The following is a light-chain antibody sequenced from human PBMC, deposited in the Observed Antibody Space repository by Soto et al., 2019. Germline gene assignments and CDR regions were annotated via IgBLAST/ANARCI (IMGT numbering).Light chain of an antibody. J-gene: IGLJ1*01. CDR2: DVT. Sequence: QSVLTQPASVSGSPGQSITISCTGTSSDVGGYNYVSWYQHHPGKAPKLIIYDVTNRPSGVSNPFSGSKSGNTASLTISGLQPEDEADYYCSLYTTSNTRQIVFGTGTKVTVL. CDR1: SSDVGGYNY. V-gene: IGLV2-14*03. CDR3: SLYTTSNTRQIV.